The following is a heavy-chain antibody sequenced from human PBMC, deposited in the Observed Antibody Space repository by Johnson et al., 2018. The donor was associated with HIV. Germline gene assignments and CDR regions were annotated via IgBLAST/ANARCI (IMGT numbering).Heavy chain of an antibody. J-gene: IGHJ3*02. CDR3: AKEGYSASFDI. V-gene: IGHV3-30-3*01. CDR2: ISYDGSNK. Sequence: QVQLVESGGGVVQPGGSLRLSCAASGFTFSSYAMHWVSQAPGKGLEWVAVISYDGSNKYYADSVKGRFTISRDNSKNTLYLQMNSLRGEDTAVYHCAKEGYSASFDIWGQGTMVTVSS. CDR1: GFTFSSYA. D-gene: IGHD2-21*01.